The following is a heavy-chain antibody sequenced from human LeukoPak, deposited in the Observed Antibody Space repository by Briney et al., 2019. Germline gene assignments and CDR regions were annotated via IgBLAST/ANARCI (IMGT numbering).Heavy chain of an antibody. D-gene: IGHD3-10*01. CDR1: GFTFDDYA. CDR3: AKDMGSGGKPHFDY. V-gene: IGHV3-9*01. Sequence: PGESLRLSRAASGFTFDDYAMHWVRQAPGKGLEWVSGISWNSGSIGYADSVKGRFTISRDNAKNSLYLQMNSLRAEDTALYYCAKDMGSGGKPHFDYWGQGTLVTVSS. J-gene: IGHJ4*02. CDR2: ISWNSGSI.